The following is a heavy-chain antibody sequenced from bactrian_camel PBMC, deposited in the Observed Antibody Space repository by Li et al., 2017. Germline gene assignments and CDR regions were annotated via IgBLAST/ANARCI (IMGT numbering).Heavy chain of an antibody. CDR2: FTPGRGRR. J-gene: IGHJ6*01. D-gene: IGHD3*01. V-gene: IGHV3S28*01. Sequence: MGWVRQAPGKDREGVAAFTPGRGRRYYGDSVKGRFTITQDNARSTMYLQMNSLKLEDTALYYCATRISDCAYYTSDGCYSHRGQGTQVTVPS.